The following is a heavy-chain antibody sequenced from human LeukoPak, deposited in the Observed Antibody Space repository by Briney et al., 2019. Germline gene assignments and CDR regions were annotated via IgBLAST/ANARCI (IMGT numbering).Heavy chain of an antibody. CDR2: ISYDGSNK. Sequence: PGGSLRLSCAASGFTFSSYAMHWVRQAPGKGLEWVAVISYDGSNKYYADSVKGRFTISRDNSKNTLYLQMNSLRAEDTAVYYCARDGDCSSTSCYLDYWGQGTLVTVSS. D-gene: IGHD2-2*03. V-gene: IGHV3-30-3*01. J-gene: IGHJ4*02. CDR3: ARDGDCSSTSCYLDY. CDR1: GFTFSSYA.